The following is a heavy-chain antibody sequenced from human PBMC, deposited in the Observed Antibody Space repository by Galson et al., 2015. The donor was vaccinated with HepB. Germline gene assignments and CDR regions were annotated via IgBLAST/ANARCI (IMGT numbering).Heavy chain of an antibody. CDR2: INHSEDT. D-gene: IGHD3-16*01. CDR3: VRVKEGAEYVPYFDY. CDR1: GGSLSSSNW. Sequence: QVQLQESGPGLVKPSETLSLTCAVSGGSLSSSNWWSWVRQSPGKGLEWLGEINHSEDTAYNHSLKSRVTISLDKSKNQFSLKLSSVTAADTAVYYCVRVKEGAEYVPYFDYWGQGTLVIVSS. V-gene: IGHV4-4*02. J-gene: IGHJ4*02.